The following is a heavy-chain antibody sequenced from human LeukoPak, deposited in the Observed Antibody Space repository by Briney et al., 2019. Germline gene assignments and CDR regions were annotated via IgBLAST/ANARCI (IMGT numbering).Heavy chain of an antibody. Sequence: SQTLSLTCTVSGGSINSGANYWSWIRQPAGKGLEWIGRIYTSGTTNYNPSLKSRLTISTDTSKNQFSLKLSPVTAADTAVYYCARDHPHYYFDTSGYYDYWGQGILVTVSS. CDR1: GGSINSGANY. J-gene: IGHJ4*02. CDR2: IYTSGTT. V-gene: IGHV4-61*02. CDR3: ARDHPHYYFDTSGYYDY. D-gene: IGHD3-22*01.